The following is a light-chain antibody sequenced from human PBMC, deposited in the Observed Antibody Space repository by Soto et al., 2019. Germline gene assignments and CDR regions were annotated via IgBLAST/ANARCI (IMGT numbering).Light chain of an antibody. J-gene: IGKJ1*01. CDR1: QSISNY. CDR3: QQYNSYSWT. V-gene: IGKV1-5*03. Sequence: DIQMTQSPSTLSASVGDRVTIACRASQSISNYLAWYQQKPGKAPKLLIYKASSLESGVPPRFSGSGSGTEFTLTISSLQPDDFATYYCQQYNSYSWTFGQGTKVEIK. CDR2: KAS.